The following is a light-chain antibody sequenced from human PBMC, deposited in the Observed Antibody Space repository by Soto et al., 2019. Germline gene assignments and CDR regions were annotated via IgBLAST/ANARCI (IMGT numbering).Light chain of an antibody. Sequence: QSVLTQPPSVSAAQGQKVTISCSGTSSDVGVYNYVSWYQQHPGKAPQLVIYDVIKRPSGVPDRFSGSKSGNTASLTISGLQAEDEADYYCCSYAGSSLWVFGGGTKLTVL. CDR1: SSDVGVYNY. CDR3: CSYAGSSLWV. V-gene: IGLV2-11*01. J-gene: IGLJ3*02. CDR2: DVI.